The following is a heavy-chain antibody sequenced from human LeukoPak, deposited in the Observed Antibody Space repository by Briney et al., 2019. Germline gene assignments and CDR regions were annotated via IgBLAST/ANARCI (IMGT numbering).Heavy chain of an antibody. D-gene: IGHD3-22*01. CDR3: ARPDYYDSSGYYPTLAEYFQH. CDR2: IIPILGIA. Sequence: GSSVKVSCKASGGTFSSYAIIWVRQAPGQGLEWMGRIIPILGIANYAQKFQGRVTITADKSTSTAYMELSSLRSEDTAVYYCARPDYYDSSGYYPTLAEYFQHWGQGTLVTVSS. CDR1: GGTFSSYA. V-gene: IGHV1-69*04. J-gene: IGHJ1*01.